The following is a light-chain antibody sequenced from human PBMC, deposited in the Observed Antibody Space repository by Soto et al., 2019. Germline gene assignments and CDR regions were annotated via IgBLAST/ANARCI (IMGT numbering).Light chain of an antibody. Sequence: QSALSRPASVSGSPGQSITISCTGTSSDVGGYNYVSWYQHHPGKAPKLIIYDVTNRPSGVSNPFSGSESGNTASLTISGLQPEDEADYYCSSYTTSNTRQIVFGTGTKVTVL. CDR2: DVT. CDR1: SSDVGGYNY. V-gene: IGLV2-14*03. J-gene: IGLJ1*01. CDR3: SSYTTSNTRQIV.